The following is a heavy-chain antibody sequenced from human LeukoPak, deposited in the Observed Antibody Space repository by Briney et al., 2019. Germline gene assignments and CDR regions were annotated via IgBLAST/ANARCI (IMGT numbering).Heavy chain of an antibody. CDR3: AREDSIAAAGTGFDY. Sequence: GASVKVSCKASGYTFTSYDINWVRQATGQGLEWMGWMNPNSGNTGYAQKFQGRVTMTRDTSTSTVYMELSSLRSEDTAVYYCAREDSIAAAGTGFDYWGQGTLVTVSS. CDR1: GYTFTSYD. V-gene: IGHV1-8*02. D-gene: IGHD6-13*01. CDR2: MNPNSGNT. J-gene: IGHJ4*02.